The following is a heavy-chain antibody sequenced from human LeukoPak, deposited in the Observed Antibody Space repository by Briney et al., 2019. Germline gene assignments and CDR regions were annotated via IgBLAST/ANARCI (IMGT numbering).Heavy chain of an antibody. J-gene: IGHJ6*02. D-gene: IGHD6-13*01. Sequence: WGSLRLSCAASGFTFSNYGMHWVRQAPGKGLEWVAGIWYDGSGNSYADSVKGRFTISRDDSKNTLYLHMNSLRAEDTAVYYCARGGSGSWYGMDVWGQGTMVTVPS. V-gene: IGHV3-33*01. CDR2: IWYDGSGN. CDR1: GFTFSNYG. CDR3: ARGGSGSWYGMDV.